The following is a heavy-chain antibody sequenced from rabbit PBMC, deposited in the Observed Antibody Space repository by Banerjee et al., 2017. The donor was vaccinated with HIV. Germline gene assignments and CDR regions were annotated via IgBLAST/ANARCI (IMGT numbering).Heavy chain of an antibody. CDR1: GIDFSSYYY. V-gene: IGHV1S40*01. J-gene: IGHJ4*01. D-gene: IGHD1-1*01. CDR3: ARDLTGVIGWNFGL. Sequence: QQLEESGGGLVKPGGTLTLTCKASGIDFSSYYYMCWVRQAPGKGLEWIGCINTISGDTVYATWAKGRFTISKAPWTTVTLQMTSLTAADTATYFCARDLTGVIGWNFGLWGPGTLVTVS. CDR2: INTISGDT.